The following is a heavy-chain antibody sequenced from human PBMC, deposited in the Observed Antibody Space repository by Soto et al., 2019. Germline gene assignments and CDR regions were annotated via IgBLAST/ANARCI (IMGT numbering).Heavy chain of an antibody. CDR2: IRSKAYGGTT. V-gene: IGHV3-49*03. CDR3: TRAFSSGWYTYYFDY. J-gene: IGHJ4*02. Sequence: RLSCTASGFTFGDYAMSWFRQAPGKGLEWVGFIRSKAYGGTTEYAASVKGRFTISRDDSKSIAYLQTNSLKTEDTAVYYCTRAFSSGWYTYYFDYWGQGTLVTVSS. D-gene: IGHD6-19*01. CDR1: GFTFGDYA.